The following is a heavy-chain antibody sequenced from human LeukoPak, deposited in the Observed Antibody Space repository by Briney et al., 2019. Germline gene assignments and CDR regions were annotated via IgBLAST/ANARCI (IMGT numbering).Heavy chain of an antibody. CDR2: FDTDGSKT. V-gene: IGHV3-74*01. CDR1: GFTFSNGW. J-gene: IGHJ6*03. CDR3: ARGGTTAYYYYYMDV. D-gene: IGHD1-26*01. Sequence: GGSLRLSCAASGFTFSNGWVHWVRQAPGKGLLWVSRFDTDGSKTTYADSVKGRFTISRDNAKNTLYLQMNSLRAEDTAVYYCARGGTTAYYYYYMDVWGKGTTVTVSS.